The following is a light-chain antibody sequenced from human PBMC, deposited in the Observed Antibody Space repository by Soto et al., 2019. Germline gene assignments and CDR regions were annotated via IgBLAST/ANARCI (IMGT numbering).Light chain of an antibody. CDR1: QSISSY. J-gene: IGKJ1*01. V-gene: IGKV1-39*01. CDR3: QQSYSTLLT. CDR2: AAS. Sequence: DLQMTQSPSSLSASVGDRVTIACRASQSISSYLNWYQHKPGKAPKLLIYAASSLQSGVPSRFSGSGSGTDFILSISSLQPEDFATYYCQQSYSTLLTFGQGTKVDIK.